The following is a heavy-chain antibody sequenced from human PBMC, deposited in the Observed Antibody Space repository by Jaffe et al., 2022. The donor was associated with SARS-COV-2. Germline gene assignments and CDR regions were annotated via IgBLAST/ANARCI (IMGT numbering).Heavy chain of an antibody. CDR2: IYYSGST. Sequence: QLQLQESGPGLVKPSETLSLTCTVSGGSISSSSYYWGWIRQPPGKGLEWIGSIYYSGSTYYNPSLKSRVTISVDTSKNQFSLKLSSVTAADTAVYYCARHAFRYCSSTSCSNYGMDVWGQGTTVTVSS. CDR3: ARHAFRYCSSTSCSNYGMDV. CDR1: GGSISSSSYY. D-gene: IGHD2-2*01. V-gene: IGHV4-39*01. J-gene: IGHJ6*02.